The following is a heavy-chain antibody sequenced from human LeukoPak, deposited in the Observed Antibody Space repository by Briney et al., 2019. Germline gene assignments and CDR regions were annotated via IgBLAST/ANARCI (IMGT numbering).Heavy chain of an antibody. Sequence: GGSLRLSCAATGFTFSSYSMNWVRQAPGKGLEWVSYISSSSCTIYYADSVKGRFTISRDNAKNSLYLQMNSLRAEDTAVYYCARDECSSTSCSFDYWGQGTLVTVSS. V-gene: IGHV3-48*01. CDR1: GFTFSSYS. CDR2: ISSSSCTI. D-gene: IGHD2-2*01. J-gene: IGHJ4*02. CDR3: ARDECSSTSCSFDY.